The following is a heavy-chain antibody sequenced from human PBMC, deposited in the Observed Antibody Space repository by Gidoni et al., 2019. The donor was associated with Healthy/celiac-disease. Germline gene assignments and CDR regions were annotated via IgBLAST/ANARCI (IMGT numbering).Heavy chain of an antibody. CDR2: ISAYNGNT. D-gene: IGHD5-12*01. V-gene: IGHV1-18*01. Sequence: EWMGWISAYNGNTNYAQKRQGRVTMTTDTSTSTAYMELRSLRSDDAAVYYCARDWGRDGYNFRDPWGQGTLVTVSS. J-gene: IGHJ5*02. CDR3: ARDWGRDGYNFRDP.